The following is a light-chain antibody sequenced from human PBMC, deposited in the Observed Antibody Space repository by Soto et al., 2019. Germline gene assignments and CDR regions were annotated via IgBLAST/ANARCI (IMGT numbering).Light chain of an antibody. CDR3: QQYNSSPT. CDR1: QSISSW. CDR2: DAS. J-gene: IGKJ2*01. V-gene: IGKV1-5*02. Sequence: DIQMTQSPSTLSASVGDRVTIICRASQSISSWLAWYQQKPGKAPKLLIYDASSLESGVPSRFSGSGSGTEFTLTISSLQPDDFATYYCQQYNSSPTFGQGTKLEIK.